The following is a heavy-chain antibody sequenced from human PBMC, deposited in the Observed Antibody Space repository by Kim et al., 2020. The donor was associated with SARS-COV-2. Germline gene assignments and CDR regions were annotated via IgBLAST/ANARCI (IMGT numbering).Heavy chain of an antibody. CDR3: ARDGGQWLLYERYFDL. D-gene: IGHD6-19*01. Sequence: GGSLRLSCAASGFTFSSYEMNWVRQAPGKGLEWVSYISSSGSTIYYADSVKGRFTISRDNAKNSLYLQMNSLRAEDTAVYYCARDGGQWLLYERYFDLWGRGTLVTVSS. CDR1: GFTFSSYE. J-gene: IGHJ2*01. CDR2: ISSSGSTI. V-gene: IGHV3-48*03.